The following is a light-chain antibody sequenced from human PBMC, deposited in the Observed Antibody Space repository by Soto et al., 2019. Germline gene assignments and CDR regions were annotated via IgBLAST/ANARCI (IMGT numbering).Light chain of an antibody. V-gene: IGKV1-5*03. Sequence: DIQITQSPASVSLSERDKVTNTFRASQTISSWLAWYQQKPGKAPKLLIYKASTLKSGVPSRFSGSGSGTEFTLTISSLQPDDFATYYCQHYNSYSEAFGQGTKVDI. J-gene: IGKJ1*01. CDR2: KAS. CDR1: QTISSW. CDR3: QHYNSYSEA.